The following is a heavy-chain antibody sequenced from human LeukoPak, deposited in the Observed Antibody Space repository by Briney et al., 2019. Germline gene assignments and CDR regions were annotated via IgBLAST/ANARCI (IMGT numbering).Heavy chain of an antibody. V-gene: IGHV1-46*01. Sequence: ASVKVSCKASGYTFISYYMHWVRQAPGQGLEWMGIINPSGGSTSYAQKFQGRVTMTRDMSTTTVYMELSSLRSEDTAVYYCAREGGAVDTAMVSIAHFDYWGQGTLVTVSS. CDR3: AREGGAVDTAMVSIAHFDY. CDR1: GYTFISYY. CDR2: INPSGGST. D-gene: IGHD5-18*01. J-gene: IGHJ4*02.